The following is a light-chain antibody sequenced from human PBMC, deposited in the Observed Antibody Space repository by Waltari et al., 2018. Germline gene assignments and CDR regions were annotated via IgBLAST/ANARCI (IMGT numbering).Light chain of an antibody. J-gene: IGLJ3*02. CDR1: PCNIGGHT. V-gene: IGLV1-44*01. Sequence: FLTQPPSASGTPAQRVTIPCFGSPCNIGGHTENRYQHLPGTAPHILIFFNSERPSGVPDRFPGSKSGTSAAPARSGLQSEDEADYYCAAWDDSLNGRVFGGGTKLTVL. CDR2: FNS. CDR3: AAWDDSLNGRV.